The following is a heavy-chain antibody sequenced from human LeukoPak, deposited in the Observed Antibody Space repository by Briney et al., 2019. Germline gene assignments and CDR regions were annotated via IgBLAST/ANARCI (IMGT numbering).Heavy chain of an antibody. Sequence: SETLSLTCAVYGGSFSDYYWTWIRQSPGRGLEWIGEINDSGDTRSNPSLKSRVSISTDTSRNQFSLNMSSVTAADTAVYYCARGHPSFSTLDLWGQGSLITVSS. V-gene: IGHV4-34*01. D-gene: IGHD3-10*01. J-gene: IGHJ5*02. CDR2: INDSGDT. CDR1: GGSFSDYY. CDR3: ARGHPSFSTLDL.